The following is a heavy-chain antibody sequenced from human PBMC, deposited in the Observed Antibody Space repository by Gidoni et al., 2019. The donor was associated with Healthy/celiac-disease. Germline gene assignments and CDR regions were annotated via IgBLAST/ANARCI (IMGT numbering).Heavy chain of an antibody. V-gene: IGHV1-46*03. CDR3: ASGTNYYDSSGYYYDYGMDV. CDR1: GYTLTRYY. CDR2: INPSGGST. D-gene: IGHD3-22*01. Sequence: QLVMSGAEVNKPGGSVKVFCRASGYTLTRYYIHGVRQAPGHGLEWMGIINPSGGSTRYAQKFQGRVTMTRDTSTSTVYMELSSLRSEDTAVYYCASGTNYYDSSGYYYDYGMDVWGQGTTVTVSS. J-gene: IGHJ6*02.